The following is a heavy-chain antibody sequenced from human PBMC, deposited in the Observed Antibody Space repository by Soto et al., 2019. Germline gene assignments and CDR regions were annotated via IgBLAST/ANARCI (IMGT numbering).Heavy chain of an antibody. CDR1: GYTFTGYY. D-gene: IGHD6-6*01. J-gene: IGHJ5*02. V-gene: IGHV1-2*02. Sequence: ASVKVSCKASGYTFTGYYVHWVRQAPGQGLEWMGWINPNSGATNYAQKFQGRVTMTRDTSISTAYMELSRLRSDDTAVYYCARDERGGTAGRPDWFDPWGQGTLGTVSS. CDR2: INPNSGAT. CDR3: ARDERGGTAGRPDWFDP.